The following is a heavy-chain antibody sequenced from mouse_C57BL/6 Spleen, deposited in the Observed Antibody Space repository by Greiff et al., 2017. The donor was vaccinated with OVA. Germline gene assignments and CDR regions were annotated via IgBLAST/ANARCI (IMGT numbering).Heavy chain of an antibody. CDR3: ARMDGNYEGNYFDY. Sequence: QVQLQQPGAELVRPGSSVKLSCKASGYTFTSYWMHWVKQRPIQGLEWIGNIDPSDSETHYNQKFKDKATLTVDKSSSTAYMQLSSLTSEDSAVYYCARMDGNYEGNYFDYWGQGTTLTVSS. V-gene: IGHV1-52*01. D-gene: IGHD2-1*01. CDR1: GYTFTSYW. CDR2: IDPSDSET. J-gene: IGHJ2*01.